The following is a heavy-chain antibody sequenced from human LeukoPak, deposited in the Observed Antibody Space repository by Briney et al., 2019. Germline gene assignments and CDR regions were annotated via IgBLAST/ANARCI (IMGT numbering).Heavy chain of an antibody. Sequence: PSETLSLTCTVSGGSISSYYWSWIRQPPGKGLEWIGYIYYSGNTNYNPSLRSRVTISVDTSKNQFSLKLSSVTAADTAVYYCARGGWDYFDYWGQGTLVTVSS. CDR3: ARGGWDYFDY. D-gene: IGHD1-26*01. CDR2: IYYSGNT. CDR1: GGSISSYY. V-gene: IGHV4-59*01. J-gene: IGHJ4*02.